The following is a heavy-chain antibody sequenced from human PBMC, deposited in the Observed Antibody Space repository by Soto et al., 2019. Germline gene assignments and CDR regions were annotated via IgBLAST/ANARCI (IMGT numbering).Heavy chain of an antibody. CDR2: ISYDGSNK. CDR3: ARDARGY. Sequence: PVGSLRLSCAASGFTFSSYAMHWVRQAPGKGLEWVAVISYDGSNKYYADSVKGRFTISRDNSKNTLYLQMNSLRAEDTAVYYCARDARGYWGQGTLVTVSS. CDR1: GFTFSSYA. J-gene: IGHJ4*02. V-gene: IGHV3-30-3*01.